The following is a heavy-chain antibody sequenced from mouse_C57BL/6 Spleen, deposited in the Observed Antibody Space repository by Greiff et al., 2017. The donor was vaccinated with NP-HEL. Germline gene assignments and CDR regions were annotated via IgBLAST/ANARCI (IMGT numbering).Heavy chain of an antibody. J-gene: IGHJ1*03. CDR2: IDPENGDT. V-gene: IGHV14-4*01. CDR1: GFNIKDDY. Sequence: VQLKESGAELVRPGASVKLSCTASGFNIKDDYMHWVKQRPEQGLEWIGWIDPENGDTEYASKFQGKATITADTSSNTAYLQLSSLTSEDTAVYYCTTRYYGSSLYWYFDVWGTGTTVTVSS. CDR3: TTRYYGSSLYWYFDV. D-gene: IGHD1-1*01.